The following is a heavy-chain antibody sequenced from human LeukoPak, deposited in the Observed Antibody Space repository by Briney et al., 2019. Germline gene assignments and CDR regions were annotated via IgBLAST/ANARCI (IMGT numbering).Heavy chain of an antibody. J-gene: IGHJ3*02. D-gene: IGHD2-21*02. CDR2: ISSSGSTI. CDR3: ARDGDPLAYCGGDCYSGAFDI. Sequence: GGSLRLSCAASGFTFSDYYMSWIRQAPGKGLEWVSCISSSGSTIYYADSVKGRFTISRDNAKNSLYLQMNSLRAEDTAVYYCARDGDPLAYCGGDCYSGAFDIWGQGTMVTVSS. CDR1: GFTFSDYY. V-gene: IGHV3-11*01.